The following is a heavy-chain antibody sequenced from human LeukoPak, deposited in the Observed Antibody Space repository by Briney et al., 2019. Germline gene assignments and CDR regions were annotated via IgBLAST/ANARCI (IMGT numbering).Heavy chain of an antibody. D-gene: IGHD3-22*01. CDR2: ISSSSSYI. V-gene: IGHV3-21*01. CDR1: GFTFSSYS. Sequence: GGSLRLSCAASGFTFSSYSMNWVRQAPGKGLEWVSSISSSSSYIYYADSVKGRFTISRDNAKNSLYLQMNSLRAEDTAVYYCAGDGGPYYYDSSGYYHYWGQGTLVTVSS. J-gene: IGHJ4*02. CDR3: AGDGGPYYYDSSGYYHY.